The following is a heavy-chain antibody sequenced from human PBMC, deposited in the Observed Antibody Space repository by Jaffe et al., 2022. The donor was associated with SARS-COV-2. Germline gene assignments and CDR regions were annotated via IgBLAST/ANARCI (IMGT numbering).Heavy chain of an antibody. Sequence: QVQLQESGPGLVKPSQTLSLTCTVSGGSISSGSYYWSWIRQPAGKGLEWIGRIYTSGSTNYNPSLKSRVTISVDTSKNQFSLKLSSVTAADTAVYYCARDLNSGSYYGHWFDPWGQGTLVTVSS. CDR1: GGSISSGSYY. V-gene: IGHV4-61*02. J-gene: IGHJ5*02. CDR2: IYTSGST. D-gene: IGHD1-26*01. CDR3: ARDLNSGSYYGHWFDP.